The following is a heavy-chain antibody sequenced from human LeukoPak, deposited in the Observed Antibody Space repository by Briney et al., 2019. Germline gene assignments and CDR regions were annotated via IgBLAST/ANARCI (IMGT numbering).Heavy chain of an antibody. Sequence: QSGGSLRLSCAASGFSFSSYAMSWVRQAPGKGLEWVSSTSNSGDSTYYADSVKGRFSISRDNSENTVYLQMNSLRADGTAVYYCANNWNMDCWGQGTLVTVSS. CDR2: TSNSGDST. D-gene: IGHD1-1*01. J-gene: IGHJ4*02. V-gene: IGHV3-23*01. CDR1: GFSFSSYA. CDR3: ANNWNMDC.